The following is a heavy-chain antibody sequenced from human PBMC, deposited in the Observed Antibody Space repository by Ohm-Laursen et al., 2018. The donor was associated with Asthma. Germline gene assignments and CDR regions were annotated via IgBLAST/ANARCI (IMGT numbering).Heavy chain of an antibody. CDR1: GGTFSSYA. CDR3: ARSITGTTVDFDY. V-gene: IGHV1-69*13. D-gene: IGHD1-7*01. J-gene: IGHJ4*02. CDR2: IIPIFGTA. Sequence: VKISCKASGGTFSSYAISWVRQAPGQGLEWMGGIIPIFGTANYAQKFQGRVTMTRNTSISTAYMELSSLRSEDTAVYYCARSITGTTVDFDYWGQGTLVTVSS.